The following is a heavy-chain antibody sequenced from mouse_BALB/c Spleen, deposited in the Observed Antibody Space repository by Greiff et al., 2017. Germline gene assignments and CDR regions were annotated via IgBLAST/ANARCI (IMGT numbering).Heavy chain of an antibody. CDR2: IWSDGST. J-gene: IGHJ4*01. Sequence: QVQLQQSGPDLVAPSQSLSITCTVSGFSFTSYGVHWVRQPPGKGLEWLVVIWSDGSTTYNSALKSRLSISKDNSKSQVFLKMNSLQTDDTAMYYCARQEISSYAMDYWGQGTSVTVSS. CDR3: ARQEISSYAMDY. V-gene: IGHV2-6-2*01. CDR1: GFSFTSYG.